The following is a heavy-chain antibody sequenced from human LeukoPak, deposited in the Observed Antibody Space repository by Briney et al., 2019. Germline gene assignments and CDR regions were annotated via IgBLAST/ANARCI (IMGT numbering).Heavy chain of an antibody. J-gene: IGHJ4*02. V-gene: IGHV6-1*01. CDR1: GDSVSSDSAA. CDR2: TYQRSKWYN. CDR3: ARSPSPYSSGWYFDY. Sequence: SQTLSLTCAISGDSVSSDSAAWNWIRQSPSRGLEWLGRTYQRSKWYNDYAVSVKSRITINPDISKNQFSLQLNSVTPEDTAVYYCARSPSPYSSGWYFDYWGQGTLVTVSS. D-gene: IGHD6-19*01.